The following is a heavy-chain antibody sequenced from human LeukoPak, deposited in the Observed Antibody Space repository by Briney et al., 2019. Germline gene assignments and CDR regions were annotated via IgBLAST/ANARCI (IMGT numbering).Heavy chain of an antibody. CDR1: GGSISSYY. CDR3: ARAPDSSGYIRFDP. J-gene: IGHJ5*02. V-gene: IGHV4-59*01. Sequence: KSSETLSLTCTVSGGSISSYYWSWIRQPPGKGLEWIGYIYYSGSTNYNPSLKSRVTISVDTSKNQFSLKLSSVTAADTAVYYCARAPDSSGYIRFDPWGQGTLVTVSS. D-gene: IGHD3-22*01. CDR2: IYYSGST.